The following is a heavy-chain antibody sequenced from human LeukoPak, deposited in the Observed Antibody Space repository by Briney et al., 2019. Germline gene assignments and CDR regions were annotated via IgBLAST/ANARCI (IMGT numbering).Heavy chain of an antibody. J-gene: IGHJ6*02. Sequence: GGSLRLSCAASGFTVSSNYMSWVRQAPGKGLEWVSVIYSGGSTYYADSVKGRFTISRDNSKNTLYLQMNSLRAGDTAVYYCARAPIGSSWYGASYYYYGMDVWGQGTTVTVSS. CDR3: ARAPIGSSWYGASYYYYGMDV. D-gene: IGHD6-13*01. CDR1: GFTVSSNY. V-gene: IGHV3-66*01. CDR2: IYSGGST.